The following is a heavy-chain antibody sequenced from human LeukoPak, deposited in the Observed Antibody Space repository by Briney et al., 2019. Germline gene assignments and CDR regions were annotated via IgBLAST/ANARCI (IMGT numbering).Heavy chain of an antibody. Sequence: SETLSLTCTVSGYSISTGYYWGWIRQPPGKGLEGIGSIYHSGTTNYNPSLKSRLTISVDTSKNQFSLKLYSVTAADTAVYYCVRGPYYYDRSGYYSKVFDYWGQGTLVTVSS. CDR2: IYHSGTT. J-gene: IGHJ4*02. V-gene: IGHV4-38-2*02. D-gene: IGHD3-22*01. CDR3: VRGPYYYDRSGYYSKVFDY. CDR1: GYSISTGYY.